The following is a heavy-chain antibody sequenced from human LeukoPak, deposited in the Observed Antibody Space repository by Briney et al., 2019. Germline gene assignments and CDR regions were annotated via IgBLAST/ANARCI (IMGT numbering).Heavy chain of an antibody. V-gene: IGHV3-20*01. CDR3: ARGRTTKYCSRTSCSYYYYGMDV. D-gene: IGHD2-2*01. CDR1: GFTFDDYG. CDR2: INWNGGST. J-gene: IGHJ6*02. Sequence: GSLRLSCAASGFTFDDYGMSWVRQAPGKGLEWVSGINWNGGSTGYADSVKGRFTISRDNAKNSLYLQMNSLRAEDTALYHCARGRTTKYCSRTSCSYYYYGMDVWGQGTTVTVSS.